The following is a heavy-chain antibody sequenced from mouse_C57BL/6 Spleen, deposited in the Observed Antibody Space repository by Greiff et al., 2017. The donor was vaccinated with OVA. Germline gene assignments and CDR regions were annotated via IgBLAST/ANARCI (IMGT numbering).Heavy chain of an antibody. CDR3: ARGIDYYGSSYYFDY. D-gene: IGHD1-1*01. V-gene: IGHV5-17*01. J-gene: IGHJ2*01. CDR2: ISRGSSTI. Sequence: DVMLVESGGGLVKPGGSLTLSCAASGFTFSDYGMHWVRQAPEKGLEWVAYISRGSSTIYYADTVKGRFTISRDNAKNTLFLQMTSLRSEDTAMYYCARGIDYYGSSYYFDYWGQGTTLTVSS. CDR1: GFTFSDYG.